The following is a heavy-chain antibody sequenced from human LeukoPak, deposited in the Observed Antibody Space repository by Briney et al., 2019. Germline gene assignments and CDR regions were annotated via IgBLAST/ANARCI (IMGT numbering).Heavy chain of an antibody. CDR3: ARRSGTEERGYFDY. CDR2: IYYSGST. J-gene: IGHJ4*02. V-gene: IGHV4-31*02. D-gene: IGHD1-1*01. CDR1: GGSISSGGYY. Sequence: SEALSLTWTVSGGSISSGGYYWSWIRQHPGKGLEWIGYIYYSGSTYYNPSLKSRVTISVDTSKNQFSLKLSSVTAADTAVCYCARRSGTEERGYFDYWGQGTLVTVSS.